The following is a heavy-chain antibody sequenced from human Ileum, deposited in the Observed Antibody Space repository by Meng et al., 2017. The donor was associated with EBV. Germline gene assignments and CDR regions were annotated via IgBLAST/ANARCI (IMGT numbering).Heavy chain of an antibody. CDR3: ARNVPGTSAYYD. CDR1: GYSISGTNW. V-gene: IGHV4-28*01. J-gene: IGHJ4*02. Sequence: VQLQGSGPGLVQPSDTLSLTCAVSGYSISGTNWWGWIRQPPGKGLEWIGYIYYSGSTSYNPSLKSRVTMSVDTSKNQFSLNLNSVTAVDTAVYYCARNVPGTSAYYDWGQGTLVTVSS. D-gene: IGHD3-22*01. CDR2: IYYSGST.